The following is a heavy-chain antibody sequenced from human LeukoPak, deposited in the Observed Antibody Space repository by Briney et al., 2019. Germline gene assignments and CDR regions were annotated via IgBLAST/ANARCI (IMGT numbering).Heavy chain of an antibody. V-gene: IGHV3-74*01. Sequence: GGSLRLSCEGSGFTFSQYRMHWVRQAPGKGLVWVSRIDPDGSSTNYADSVKGRFTISRDNAKNTLYLQLNSLRAEDTAVYYCAREDYSNYAPYFDYWGQGTLVTVSS. CDR1: GFTFSQYR. CDR3: AREDYSNYAPYFDY. D-gene: IGHD4-11*01. CDR2: IDPDGSST. J-gene: IGHJ4*02.